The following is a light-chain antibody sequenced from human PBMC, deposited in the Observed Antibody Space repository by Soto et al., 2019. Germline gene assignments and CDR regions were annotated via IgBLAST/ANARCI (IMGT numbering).Light chain of an antibody. V-gene: IGKV1-5*03. CDR3: QQYNDLST. CDR1: QTIGTW. Sequence: DIQMTQSPSTLSASVGDTVTITCRASQTIGTWLAWYQQKPAKAPNLLIYKASTLESGVPSRFSGSGSGTEFTLTISSLQADDFATYYCQQYNDLSTFGGGTKVEIK. CDR2: KAS. J-gene: IGKJ4*01.